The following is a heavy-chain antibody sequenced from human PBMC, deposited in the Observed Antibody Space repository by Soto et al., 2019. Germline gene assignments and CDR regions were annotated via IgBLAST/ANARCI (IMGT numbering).Heavy chain of an antibody. J-gene: IGHJ4*02. Sequence: QVQLQQWGAGLLKPSETLSLTCAVYGGSFSGYYWSWIRQPPGKGLEWIGEINHSGSTNYNPSLKSRVTISVDTLKDQFSLQLSSVTAADTAVYYRARGGRITIFGVVIINRFDYWGQGTLVTVSS. V-gene: IGHV4-34*01. CDR2: INHSGST. D-gene: IGHD3-3*01. CDR1: GGSFSGYY. CDR3: ARGGRITIFGVVIINRFDY.